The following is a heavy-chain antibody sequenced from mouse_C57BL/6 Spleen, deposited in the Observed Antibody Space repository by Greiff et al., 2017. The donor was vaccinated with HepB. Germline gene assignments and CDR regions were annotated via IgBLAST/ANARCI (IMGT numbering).Heavy chain of an antibody. CDR2: IYPGDGDT. CDR3: ARRGGYDPYYFDY. D-gene: IGHD2-2*01. V-gene: IGHV1-80*01. Sequence: QVQLQQSGAELVKPGASVKISCKASGYAFSSYWMNWVKQRPGKGLEWIGQIYPGDGDTNYNGKFKGKATLTADKSSSTAYMQLSSLTSEDSAVYFCARRGGYDPYYFDYWGQGTTLTVSS. CDR1: GYAFSSYW. J-gene: IGHJ2*01.